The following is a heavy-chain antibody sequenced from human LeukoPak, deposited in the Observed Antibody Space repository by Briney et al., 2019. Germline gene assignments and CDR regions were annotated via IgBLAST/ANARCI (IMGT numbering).Heavy chain of an antibody. V-gene: IGHV3-48*01. CDR1: GFTFSNYH. D-gene: IGHD2-2*01. CDR2: ISSSTTTI. Sequence: PGGSLRLSCAASGFTFSNYHINWVRQAPGKGLEWVSYISSSTTTIYYADSVKGRFTISRENAQNSLDLQMNSLRAEDTAVYYCARVERDVVLEPPEIYYYMDVWGKGTTVTVSS. CDR3: ARVERDVVLEPPEIYYYMDV. J-gene: IGHJ6*03.